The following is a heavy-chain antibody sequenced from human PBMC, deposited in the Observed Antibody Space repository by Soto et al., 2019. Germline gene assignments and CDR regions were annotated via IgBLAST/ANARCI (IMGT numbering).Heavy chain of an antibody. CDR3: ARVHVMVVAGSTFDY. CDR1: GFTFSSYS. Sequence: PGGSLRLSCAASGFTFSSYSMNWVRQAPGKGLEWVSSISSSSSYIYYADSVKGRFTISRDNAKNSLYLQMNSLRAEDTAVYYCARVHVMVVAGSTFDYWGHGTLVTVSS. CDR2: ISSSSSYI. V-gene: IGHV3-21*01. D-gene: IGHD6-19*01. J-gene: IGHJ4*01.